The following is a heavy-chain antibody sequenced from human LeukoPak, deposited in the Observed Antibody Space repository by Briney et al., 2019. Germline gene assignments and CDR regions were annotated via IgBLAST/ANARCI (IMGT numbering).Heavy chain of an antibody. CDR3: ARERWLQSSLDY. CDR2: IWYDGSNK. D-gene: IGHD5-24*01. J-gene: IGHJ4*02. V-gene: IGHV3-33*01. CDR1: GFTFSSYG. Sequence: GGSLRLSCAASGFTFSSYGMHWVRQAPGKGLEWVAVIWYDGSNKYYADSVKGRFTISRDNSKNTLYLQMNSLRAEDTAVYYCARERWLQSSLDYRGQGTLVTVSS.